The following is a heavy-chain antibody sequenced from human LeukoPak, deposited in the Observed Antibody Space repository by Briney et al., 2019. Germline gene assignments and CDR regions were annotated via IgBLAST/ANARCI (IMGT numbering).Heavy chain of an antibody. CDR3: ARDLSGYFDY. CDR1: GFTFSSYA. J-gene: IGHJ4*02. Sequence: GRSLRLSCADSGFTFSSYAMHWVRQAPGKGLEWVAVISYDGSNKYYADSVKGRFTISRDNSKNTLYLQMNSLRAEDTAVYYCARDLSGYFDYWGQGTLVTVSS. D-gene: IGHD6-19*01. CDR2: ISYDGSNK. V-gene: IGHV3-30-3*01.